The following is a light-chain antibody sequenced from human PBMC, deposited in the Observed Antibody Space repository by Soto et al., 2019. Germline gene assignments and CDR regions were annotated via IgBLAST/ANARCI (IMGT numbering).Light chain of an antibody. Sequence: ENVLTQSPGTLSLSPGERATLSCRASESVSSIYVAWYQQKPGQAPRLLIFDKSSRAPGVPARFSGSGTGTDFTLTINSLQSEDFGVYYCHQYNNWPPSTFGQGTRLEIK. CDR3: HQYNNWPPST. CDR1: ESVSSI. V-gene: IGKV3-15*01. J-gene: IGKJ5*01. CDR2: DKS.